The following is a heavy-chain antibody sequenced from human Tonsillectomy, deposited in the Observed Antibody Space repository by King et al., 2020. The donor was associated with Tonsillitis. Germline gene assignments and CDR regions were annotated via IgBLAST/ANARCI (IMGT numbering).Heavy chain of an antibody. Sequence: VQLPQWGAGLLKPSETLSLACGVYGESLSGYFWSWIRQSPGKGLEWIGEISRSGSANYNPSLKSRVTISLDTSKNQFSLKLTSVTAADTAVYYCARQNCSNTTCSDYWGQGTLVTVSS. CDR3: ARQNCSNTTCSDY. D-gene: IGHD2-2*01. J-gene: IGHJ4*02. V-gene: IGHV4-34*01. CDR1: GESLSGYF. CDR2: ISRSGSA.